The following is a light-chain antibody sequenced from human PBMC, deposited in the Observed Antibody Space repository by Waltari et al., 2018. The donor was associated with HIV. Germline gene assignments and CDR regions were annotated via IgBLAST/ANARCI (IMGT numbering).Light chain of an antibody. CDR2: STS. V-gene: IGLV7-43*01. CDR1: AGAVTSRNY. CDR3: LLYYGGAWV. Sequence: QTVVTQEPSLTVSPGGTVTLTCTFSAGAVTSRNYPTWFQQTPGQAPRALIYSTSSRQSWTPARFSASLLGGKAALTLSGVQPEDKAEYYCLLYYGGAWVFGGGTKLTVL. J-gene: IGLJ3*02.